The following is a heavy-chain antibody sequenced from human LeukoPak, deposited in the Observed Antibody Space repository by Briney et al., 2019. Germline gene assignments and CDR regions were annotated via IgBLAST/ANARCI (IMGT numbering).Heavy chain of an antibody. D-gene: IGHD3-22*01. V-gene: IGHV3-9*01. CDR1: GFSFDDYA. CDR2: ISWNSGSI. Sequence: GGSLRLSCAASGFSFDDYAMHWVRQAPGKGLEWVSGISWNSGSIGYADSAKGRFTISRDNARNSLYLQMNSLRAEDTALYYCAKVDHSSDYPDYWGQGTLVTVSS. J-gene: IGHJ4*02. CDR3: AKVDHSSDYPDY.